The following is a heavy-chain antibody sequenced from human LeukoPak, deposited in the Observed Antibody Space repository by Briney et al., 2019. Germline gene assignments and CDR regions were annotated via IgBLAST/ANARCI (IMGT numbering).Heavy chain of an antibody. CDR1: GGSISSYY. CDR3: ARDAGIAVAGMGAVEGVFDY. CDR2: IYTSGST. J-gene: IGHJ4*02. D-gene: IGHD6-19*01. Sequence: SETLSLTCTVSGGSISSYYWSWIRQPAGKGLEWIGRIYTSGSTNYNPSLKSRVTMSVDTSKNQFSLKLSSVTAADTAVYYCARDAGIAVAGMGAVEGVFDYWGQGTLVTVSS. V-gene: IGHV4-4*07.